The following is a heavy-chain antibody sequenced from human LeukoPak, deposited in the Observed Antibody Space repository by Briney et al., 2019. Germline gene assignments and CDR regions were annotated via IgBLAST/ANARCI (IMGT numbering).Heavy chain of an antibody. Sequence: RGSLRLSCAASGFTFSSYAMHWVRQAPGKGLERVAAISYDGADKYYADSVKGRFTISRDNSKNTLYLIMNSLRAEDTAVYSCAKALLRYFDWHFDYWGQGTLSTVSS. V-gene: IGHV3-30*18. CDR2: ISYDGADK. CDR3: AKALLRYFDWHFDY. J-gene: IGHJ4*01. CDR1: GFTFSSYA. D-gene: IGHD3-9*01.